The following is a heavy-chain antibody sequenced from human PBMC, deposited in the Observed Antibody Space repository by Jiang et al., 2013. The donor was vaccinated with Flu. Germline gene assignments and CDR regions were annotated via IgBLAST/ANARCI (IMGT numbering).Heavy chain of an antibody. Sequence: PTQTLTLTCTFSGFSLSTTGVAVGWIRQPPGKALEWLARIDWDDDKYYSTSLKTRLTISKDTSKNQVVLTVTNMAPVDTATYYCARIRRGTYYEKWFDAWGQGTLVTVSS. J-gene: IGHJ5*02. CDR1: GFSLSTTGVA. D-gene: IGHD1-26*01. CDR3: ARIRRGTYYEKWFDA. V-gene: IGHV2-70*11. CDR2: IDWDDDK.